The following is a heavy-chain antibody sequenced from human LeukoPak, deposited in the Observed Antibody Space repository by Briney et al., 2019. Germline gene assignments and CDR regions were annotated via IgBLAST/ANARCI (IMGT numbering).Heavy chain of an antibody. V-gene: IGHV1-8*01. J-gene: IGHJ6*02. Sequence: ASVKVSCKASGYTFTSYDINWVRQATGQGLEWMGWMNPNSGNTGYAQKFQGRVTMTRNTSISTAYMELSSLRSEDTAVYYCARDGDFWSGYYPNYYYYGMDVWGQGTTVTVSS. CDR1: GYTFTSYD. CDR2: MNPNSGNT. CDR3: ARDGDFWSGYYPNYYYYGMDV. D-gene: IGHD3-3*01.